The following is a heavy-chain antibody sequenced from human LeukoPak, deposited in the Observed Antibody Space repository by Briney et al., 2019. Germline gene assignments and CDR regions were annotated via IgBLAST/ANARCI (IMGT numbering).Heavy chain of an antibody. D-gene: IGHD2-15*01. V-gene: IGHV3-21*01. J-gene: IGHJ4*02. CDR2: ISSSSSYI. CDR1: GFTFSSYS. CDR3: ARGALGYCSGGSCLYYFDY. Sequence: GGPLRLSCAASGFTFSSYSMNWVRQAPGKGLEWVSSISSSSSYIYYADSVKGRFTISRDNAKNSLYLQMNSLRAEDTAVYYCARGALGYCSGGSCLYYFDYWGQGTLVTVSS.